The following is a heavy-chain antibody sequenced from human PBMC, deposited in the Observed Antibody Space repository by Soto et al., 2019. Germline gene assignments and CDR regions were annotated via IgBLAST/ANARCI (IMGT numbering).Heavy chain of an antibody. J-gene: IGHJ6*02. CDR1: GGSISSSNW. V-gene: IGHV4-4*02. CDR3: PRAGNYNYYYGIAV. D-gene: IGHD6-19*01. Sequence: PSETLSLTCAVSGGSISSSNWWSWGRQPPGKGLEWIGEIYHSGSTNYNPSLKSRGTISVDKSKNQFSLKLCSVTAADTAVYYCPRAGNYNYYYGIAVWGQGSTVTVSS. CDR2: IYHSGST.